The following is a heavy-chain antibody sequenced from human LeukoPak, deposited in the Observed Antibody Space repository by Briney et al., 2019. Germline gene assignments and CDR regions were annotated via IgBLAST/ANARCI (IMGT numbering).Heavy chain of an antibody. V-gene: IGHV5-51*01. Sequence: GESLKISCKGSGYSFTSYWIGGVRQMPGKGLEWMGIIYPGDSDTRYSPSFQGQVTISADKSISTAYLQWSSLKASDTAMYYCARRDRYYYDSSGYYPSDAFDIWGQGTMVTVSS. CDR1: GYSFTSYW. D-gene: IGHD3-22*01. J-gene: IGHJ3*02. CDR3: ARRDRYYYDSSGYYPSDAFDI. CDR2: IYPGDSDT.